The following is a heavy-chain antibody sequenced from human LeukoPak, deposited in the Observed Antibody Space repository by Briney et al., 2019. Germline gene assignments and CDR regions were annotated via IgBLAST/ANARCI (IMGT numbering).Heavy chain of an antibody. D-gene: IGHD3-10*01. CDR3: AAYPPGVYRPVDY. CDR2: IYYNGNA. V-gene: IGHV4-39*01. CDR1: GGSINTLSYY. J-gene: IGHJ4*02. Sequence: PSETLSLTCSVSGGSINTLSYYWGWVRQPPGKGLEWIGRIYYNGNADYNPSLKSRVTLIVDTSKNQFSLKVTSLTSADTAVYYCAAYPPGVYRPVDYWGQGTLVTVSS.